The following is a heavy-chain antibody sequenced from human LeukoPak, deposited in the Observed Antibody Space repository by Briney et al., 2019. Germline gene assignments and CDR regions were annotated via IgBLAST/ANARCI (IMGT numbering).Heavy chain of an antibody. CDR1: GFTFSSYA. J-gene: IGHJ4*02. V-gene: IGHV3-48*01. Sequence: PGGSLRLSCAASGFTFSSYAMSWVRQAPGKGLEWVSYISSSSSTIYYADSVKGRFTISRDNAKNSLYLQMNSLRAEDTAVYYCARDSMVRGVIPFDYWGQGTLVTVSS. CDR3: ARDSMVRGVIPFDY. D-gene: IGHD3-10*01. CDR2: ISSSSSTI.